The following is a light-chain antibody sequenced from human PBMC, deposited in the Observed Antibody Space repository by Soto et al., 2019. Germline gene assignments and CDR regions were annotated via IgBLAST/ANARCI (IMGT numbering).Light chain of an antibody. V-gene: IGLV2-14*01. J-gene: IGLJ2*01. CDR1: SSDVGGYNY. CDR2: DVS. CDR3: SSYTSRTTLE. Sequence: QSVLTQPASVSGSPGQSITISCTGTSSDVGGYNYVSWYQQHPGKAPKLMIYDVSNRPSGVSNRFSGSKSGNTASLTISGLQAEDEADYYCSSYTSRTTLEIGGGTKLTVL.